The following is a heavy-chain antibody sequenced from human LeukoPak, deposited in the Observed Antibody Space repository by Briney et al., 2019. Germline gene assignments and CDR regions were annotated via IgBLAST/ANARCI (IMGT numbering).Heavy chain of an antibody. CDR2: IYYSGST. CDR1: GGSISSYY. D-gene: IGHD3-10*01. CDR3: ARATSVRLYAFDI. Sequence: PSETLSLTCTVSGGSISSYYWSWIRQPPGKGLEWIGYIYYSGSTNYNPSLKSRVTISVDTSKNQFSLKLSSVTAADTAVYYCARATSVRLYAFDIWGQGTMVTVSS. V-gene: IGHV4-59*08. J-gene: IGHJ3*02.